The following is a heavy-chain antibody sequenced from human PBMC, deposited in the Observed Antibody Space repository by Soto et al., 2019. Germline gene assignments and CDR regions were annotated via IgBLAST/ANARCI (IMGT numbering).Heavy chain of an antibody. D-gene: IGHD3-10*01. V-gene: IGHV1-58*01. CDR1: GFTLTSSA. Sequence: PMKGSWKGFGFTLTSSAFRWGGQARRQTPKWIGWIVVGSGNTNYAQKFQERVTITRDMSTSTAYMELSSLRSEDTAVYYCAADPGYYYGSGSYRRAFDIWGQGTMVTVSS. CDR3: AADPGYYYGSGSYRRAFDI. J-gene: IGHJ3*02. CDR2: IVVGSGNT.